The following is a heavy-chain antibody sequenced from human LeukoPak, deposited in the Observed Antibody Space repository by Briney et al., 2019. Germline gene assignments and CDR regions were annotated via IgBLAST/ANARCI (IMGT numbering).Heavy chain of an antibody. D-gene: IGHD3-9*01. CDR1: GYTFTGYY. CDR3: ARSVYFDWLSLN. V-gene: IGHV1-2*02. CDR2: INPNSGGT. Sequence: GASVKVSCKASGYTFTGYYMHWVRQAPGQGLEWMGWINPNSGGTNYAQKFQGRVTMTRDTSISTAYMELSRLRCDDTAVYYCARSVYFDWLSLNWGQGTLVTVSS. J-gene: IGHJ4*02.